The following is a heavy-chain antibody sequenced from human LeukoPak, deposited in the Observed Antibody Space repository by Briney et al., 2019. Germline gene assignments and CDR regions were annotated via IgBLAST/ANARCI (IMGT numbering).Heavy chain of an antibody. Sequence: GGSLRLSCAASGFTFSSYSMNWVRQAPGKGLEWVSYISSSSTTIYYADSVKGRFTFSRDNAKNSLYLQMNSLRDEDTAVYYCARDPDGRITGTVFDYWGQGTLVTVSS. CDR2: ISSSSTTI. D-gene: IGHD1-7*01. J-gene: IGHJ4*02. V-gene: IGHV3-48*02. CDR3: ARDPDGRITGTVFDY. CDR1: GFTFSSYS.